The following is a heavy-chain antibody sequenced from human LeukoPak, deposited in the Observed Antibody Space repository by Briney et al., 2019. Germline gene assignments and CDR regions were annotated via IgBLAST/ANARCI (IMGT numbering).Heavy chain of an antibody. Sequence: GGSLRLSCAASGFTFRNYAMTWVRQAPGKGLDWVSAVDSTGEYTWHAGSVRGRLTISRDNSKNTVYLQMDSLRAEDSAIYYCAKGSYGGRPYYFDYWGQGALVTVSS. CDR3: AKGSYGGRPYYFDY. D-gene: IGHD3-16*01. CDR1: GFTFRNYA. CDR2: VDSTGEYT. J-gene: IGHJ4*02. V-gene: IGHV3-23*01.